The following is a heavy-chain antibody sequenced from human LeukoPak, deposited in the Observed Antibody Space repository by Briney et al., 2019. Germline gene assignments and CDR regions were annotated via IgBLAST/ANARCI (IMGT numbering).Heavy chain of an antibody. D-gene: IGHD6-6*01. CDR3: ARDGSSSGWFDP. CDR1: GYTFTSYY. Sequence: ASVKVSCKASGYTFTSYYIHWVRQAPGQGLEWMGIINPSGGSTIYAQKFQGGVTMTRDMSTSTVYMELSSLRSEDTAAYHCARDGSSSGWFDPWGQGTLVTVSS. J-gene: IGHJ5*02. V-gene: IGHV1-46*01. CDR2: INPSGGST.